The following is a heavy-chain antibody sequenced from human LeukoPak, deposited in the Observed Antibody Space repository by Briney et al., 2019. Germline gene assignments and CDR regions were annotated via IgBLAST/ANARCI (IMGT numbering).Heavy chain of an antibody. CDR1: GGSISSYY. CDR3: ARHPHYDFWSGVNWFDP. Sequence: SETLSLTCTVSGGSISSYYWSWTRQPPGKGLEWIGYIYYSGSTNYNPSLKSRVTISVDTSKNQFSLKLSSVTAADTAVYYCARHPHYDFWSGVNWFDPWGQGTLVTVSS. V-gene: IGHV4-59*08. CDR2: IYYSGST. J-gene: IGHJ5*02. D-gene: IGHD3-3*01.